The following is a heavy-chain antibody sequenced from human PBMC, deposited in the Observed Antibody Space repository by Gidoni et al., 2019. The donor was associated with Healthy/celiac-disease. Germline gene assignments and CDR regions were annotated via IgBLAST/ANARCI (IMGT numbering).Heavy chain of an antibody. CDR2: TYYRSKWYN. D-gene: IGHD6-13*01. Sequence: RGLEWLGRTYYRSKWYNDYAVSVKSRITINPDTSKNQFSLQLNSVTPEDTAVYYCARDRAKQQLVRGIDYWGQGTLVTVSS. V-gene: IGHV6-1*01. J-gene: IGHJ4*02. CDR3: ARDRAKQQLVRGIDY.